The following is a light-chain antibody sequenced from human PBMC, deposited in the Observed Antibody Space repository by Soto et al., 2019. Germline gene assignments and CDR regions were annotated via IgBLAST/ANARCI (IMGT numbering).Light chain of an antibody. Sequence: QSVLTQPASVSGSPGQASTISCTGTSSDVGAYNFVSWYQQHPGKAPKLMIYDVTNRPSGVSSRFSGSKSGNTASLAISWLQAEDEADYYCSSYTTSNTLVFGGGTKVTVL. CDR1: SSDVGAYNF. V-gene: IGLV2-14*03. CDR3: SSYTTSNTLV. CDR2: DVT. J-gene: IGLJ2*01.